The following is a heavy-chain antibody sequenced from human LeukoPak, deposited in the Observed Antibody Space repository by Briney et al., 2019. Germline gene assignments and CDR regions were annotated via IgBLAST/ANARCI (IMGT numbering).Heavy chain of an antibody. CDR2: IKQDGSEK. Sequence: GGSLRLSCAASRFTFSSYWMSWVRQAPGKGLEWVANIKQDGSEKYYVDSVKGRFTISRDNAKNSLYLQMNSLRAEDTAVYYCARDVYYGMDVWGQGTTVTVSS. J-gene: IGHJ6*02. V-gene: IGHV3-7*01. CDR1: RFTFSSYW. CDR3: ARDVYYGMDV.